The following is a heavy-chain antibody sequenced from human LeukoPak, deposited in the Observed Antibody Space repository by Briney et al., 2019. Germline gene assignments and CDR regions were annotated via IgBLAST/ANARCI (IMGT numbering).Heavy chain of an antibody. D-gene: IGHD3-22*01. CDR1: GDSISSGDYY. CDR3: ARGPYSYDSSGAFDI. J-gene: IGHJ3*02. CDR2: ISSSGST. Sequence: SETLSLTCTVSGDSISSGDYYWSWIRQSAGKGLEWIGRISSSGSTNYNPSLKSRVTISVDTSKNQFSLKLSSVTAADTAVYFCARGPYSYDSSGAFDIWGQGTMVTVSS. V-gene: IGHV4-61*02.